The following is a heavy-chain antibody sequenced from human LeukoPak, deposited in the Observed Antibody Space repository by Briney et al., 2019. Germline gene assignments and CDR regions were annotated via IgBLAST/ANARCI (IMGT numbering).Heavy chain of an antibody. CDR2: IYPGDSDT. V-gene: IGHV5-51*01. J-gene: IGHJ5*02. CDR1: GYSFTSYW. CDR3: ARQFVVVPAAIFWFDP. D-gene: IGHD2-2*01. Sequence: GESPKISCKGSGYSFTSYWIGWVRQMPGKGLEWMGIIYPGDSDTRYSPSFQGQVTISADKSISTAYLQWSSLKASDTAMYYCARQFVVVPAAIFWFDPWGQGTLVTVSS.